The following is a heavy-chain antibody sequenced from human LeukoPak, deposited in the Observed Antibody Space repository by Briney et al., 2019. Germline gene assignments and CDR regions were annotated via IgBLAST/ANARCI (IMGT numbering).Heavy chain of an antibody. J-gene: IGHJ5*02. CDR2: INSGGGT. Sequence: TGGSLRLSCAASGFTVSSNYMSWVRQAPGKGLEWVSVINSGGGTYYADSVKGRFTISRDNSKNTLYLQMNSLRAEDTAVYYCARLHGHGFDPWGQGTLVTVSS. V-gene: IGHV3-53*01. D-gene: IGHD2-8*01. CDR1: GFTVSSNY. CDR3: ARLHGHGFDP.